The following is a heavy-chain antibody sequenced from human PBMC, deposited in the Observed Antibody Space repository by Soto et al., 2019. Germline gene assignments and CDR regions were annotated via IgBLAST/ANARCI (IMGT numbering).Heavy chain of an antibody. D-gene: IGHD2-15*01. CDR2: IGRSGGNT. J-gene: IGHJ6*03. CDR3: AKDGGSSYYYSLDV. CDR1: GFTFSSYT. V-gene: IGHV3-23*01. Sequence: EVQLLESGGGLVQPGGSLRLSCAASGFTFSSYTMTWVRQAPGTGLEWVAAIGRSGGNTDYADSVKGRFTISRDNSKDTMYLQMSSLRAEDTAVYYCAKDGGSSYYYSLDVWGKGTRLTVSS.